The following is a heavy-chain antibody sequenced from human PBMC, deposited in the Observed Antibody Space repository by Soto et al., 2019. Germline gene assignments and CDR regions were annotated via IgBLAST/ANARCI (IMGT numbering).Heavy chain of an antibody. Sequence: QVQLVQXXXEVKKPGSSVKVSCKASGGTXSSYAISWVRQAPGXXXGXMGWIIPIFGTANYAQKFQGRVTITADESTSTAYMELSSLRSEDTAVYYCARAPFAHQKAFDIWGQGTMVTVSS. CDR2: IIPIFGTA. V-gene: IGHV1-69*01. J-gene: IGHJ3*02. CDR3: ARAPFAHQKAFDI. CDR1: GGTXSSYA.